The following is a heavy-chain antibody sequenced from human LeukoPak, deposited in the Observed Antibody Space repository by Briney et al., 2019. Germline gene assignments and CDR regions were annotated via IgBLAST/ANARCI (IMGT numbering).Heavy chain of an antibody. J-gene: IGHJ3*02. CDR1: GYTFTTYG. V-gene: IGHV1-18*01. CDR3: AREMPAAAGSDAFDI. Sequence: ASVKVSCKASGYTFTTYGIVWLRQAPGEGIQWMGWISPYNDNTKYAQKLQGRVTMTADTSTSTAYMDLRSLRSDDTAVYYCAREMPAAAGSDAFDICGQGTMVTVSS. CDR2: ISPYNDNT. D-gene: IGHD6-13*01.